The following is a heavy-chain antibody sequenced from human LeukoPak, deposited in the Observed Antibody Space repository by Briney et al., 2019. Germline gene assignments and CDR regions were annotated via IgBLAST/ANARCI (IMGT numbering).Heavy chain of an antibody. CDR2: IYTRGST. J-gene: IGHJ4*02. CDR3: ASSPTYYYDSSGYAFDY. Sequence: PSETLSLTCTGSGGSISSYYWSWIRQPAGKGLEWIGRIYTRGSTNYNPSLKSRVTMSVDTSKNQFSLKLSSVTAADTAVYYCASSPTYYYDSSGYAFDYWGQGTLVTVSS. CDR1: GGSISSYY. D-gene: IGHD3-22*01. V-gene: IGHV4-4*07.